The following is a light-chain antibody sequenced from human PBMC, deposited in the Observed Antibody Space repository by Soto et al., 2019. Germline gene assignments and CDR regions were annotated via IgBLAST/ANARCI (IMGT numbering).Light chain of an antibody. CDR3: QQEWT. CDR1: QSISSW. J-gene: IGKJ1*01. CDR2: KAS. Sequence: DIQMTQSPSTLSASVGDRVTITCRASQSISSWLAWYQQKPGKAPKLLIYKASSLESGVPSRFSGSVSGTEFTLTISSLQPDDFATYYCQQEWTFGQGTKVEIK. V-gene: IGKV1-5*03.